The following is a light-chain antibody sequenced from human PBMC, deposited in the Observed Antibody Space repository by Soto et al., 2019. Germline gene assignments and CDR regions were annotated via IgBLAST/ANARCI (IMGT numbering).Light chain of an antibody. V-gene: IGLV2-8*01. Sequence: QSVLTQPPSASGSPGQSVTISCTGTSSDVGNYNYVSWYQQHPGKAPKLMIYEVTKRTSGVPDRFSGSKSGNTASLTVSGLKAEDEAEYYCTSYAAGKNVVFGGGTKLTVL. J-gene: IGLJ2*01. CDR3: TSYAAGKNVV. CDR2: EVT. CDR1: SSDVGNYNY.